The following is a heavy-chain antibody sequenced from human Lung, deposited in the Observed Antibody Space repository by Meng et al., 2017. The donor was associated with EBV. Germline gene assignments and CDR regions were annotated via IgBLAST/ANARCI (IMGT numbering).Heavy chain of an antibody. Sequence: QVQLQQSGPGLVKPSQTLSLACATPGGSVSSNSAAWNWIRQSPSRGLEWLGRTYYRSKWYNDYAVSVISRITVNPDTSKNQFSLQLNSVTPEDTAVYYCARGTFSSGWYETCDYWGQGTLVTVSS. CDR1: GGSVSSNSAA. CDR2: TYYRSKWYN. D-gene: IGHD6-19*01. J-gene: IGHJ4*02. CDR3: ARGTFSSGWYETCDY. V-gene: IGHV6-1*01.